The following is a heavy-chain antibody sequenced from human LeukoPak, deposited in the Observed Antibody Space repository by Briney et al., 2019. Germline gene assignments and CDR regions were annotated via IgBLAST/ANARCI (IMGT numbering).Heavy chain of an antibody. CDR3: ARDTAGFDY. CDR2: IKQDGSEK. J-gene: IGHJ4*02. Sequence: GGSLRLSCAASGFTFSSYWMGWVRQAPGKRLEWVAKIKQDGSEKYYVDSVKGRFTISRDNAKNSLYLQMNSLRAEDTAVYYCARDTAGFDYWGQGILVTVSS. V-gene: IGHV3-7*01. D-gene: IGHD6-19*01. CDR1: GFTFSSYW.